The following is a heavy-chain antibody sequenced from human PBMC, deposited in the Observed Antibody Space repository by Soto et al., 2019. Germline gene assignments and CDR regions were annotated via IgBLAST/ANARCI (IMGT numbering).Heavy chain of an antibody. J-gene: IGHJ4*02. Sequence: PGGSLRLSCAASGFTFSSYAMSWVRQAPGKGLEWVSTISGSVGSTYYADSVKGRFTISRDNSKNTLYLQMNSLRAEDTAVYYCAKARSYDSSHVFDYWGQGTLVTVSS. V-gene: IGHV3-23*01. CDR2: ISGSVGST. CDR3: AKARSYDSSHVFDY. D-gene: IGHD3-22*01. CDR1: GFTFSSYA.